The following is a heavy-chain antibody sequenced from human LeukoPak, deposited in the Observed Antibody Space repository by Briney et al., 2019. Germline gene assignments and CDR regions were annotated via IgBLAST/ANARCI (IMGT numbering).Heavy chain of an antibody. CDR2: MNPNSGNT. J-gene: IGHJ4*02. V-gene: IGHV1-8*01. CDR1: GYSFTSYD. D-gene: IGHD3-10*01. CDR3: ARSYGSAGDY. Sequence: GESLKISCKGSGYSFTSYDINWVRQATGQGLEWMGWMNPNSGNTGYAQKFQGRVTMTRNTSISTAYMELSSLRSEDTAVYYCARSYGSAGDYWGQGTLVTVSS.